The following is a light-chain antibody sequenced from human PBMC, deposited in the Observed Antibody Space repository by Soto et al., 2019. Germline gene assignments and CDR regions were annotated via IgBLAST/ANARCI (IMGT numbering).Light chain of an antibody. CDR3: SSYAGSNNFV. CDR1: SSDVGGYNY. Sequence: QSALTQPPSASGSPGQSVTISCTGTSSDVGGYNYVSWYQQHPGKAPKLMIYEVSERPSGVPDRFSGSKSSNTASPTVSGLQAEDEADYYCSSYAGSNNFVFGTGTKSPS. J-gene: IGLJ1*01. V-gene: IGLV2-8*01. CDR2: EVS.